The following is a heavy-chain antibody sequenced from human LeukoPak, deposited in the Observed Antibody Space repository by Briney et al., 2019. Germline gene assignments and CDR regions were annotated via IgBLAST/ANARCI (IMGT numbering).Heavy chain of an antibody. CDR3: ARDVSYYDISQPDY. D-gene: IGHD3-9*01. Sequence: PGGSLRLSCAASGFTFSSYAMHWVRQAPGKGLEWVAVISYDGSNKYYADSVKGRFTISRDNSKNTLYLQMNSLRAEDTAVYYCARDVSYYDISQPDYWGQGTLVTVSS. V-gene: IGHV3-30*04. J-gene: IGHJ4*02. CDR2: ISYDGSNK. CDR1: GFTFSSYA.